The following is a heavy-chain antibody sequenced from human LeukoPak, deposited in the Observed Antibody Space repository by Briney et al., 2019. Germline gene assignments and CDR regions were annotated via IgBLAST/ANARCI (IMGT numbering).Heavy chain of an antibody. CDR2: IYYSGST. V-gene: IGHV4-59*01. Sequence: SETLSLTCTVFGGSISSYYWSWIRQPPGKGLGWIGYIYYSGSTNYNPSLKSRVTISVDTSKNQFSLKLSSVTAADTAVYYCARAQFTIFGVVTEFDYWGQGTLVTVSS. CDR1: GGSISSYY. CDR3: ARAQFTIFGVVTEFDY. J-gene: IGHJ4*02. D-gene: IGHD3-3*01.